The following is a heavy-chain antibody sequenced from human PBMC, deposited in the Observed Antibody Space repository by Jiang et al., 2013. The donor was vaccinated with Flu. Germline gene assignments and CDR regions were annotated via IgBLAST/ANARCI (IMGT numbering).Heavy chain of an antibody. CDR2: INPSGGST. CDR1: GYTFTSYY. CDR3: ARESLGRSGYDVNWFDP. Sequence: SGAEVKKPGASVKVSCKASGYTFTSYYMHWVRQAPGQGLEWMGIINPSGGSTSYAQKFQGRVTMTRDTSTSTVYMELSSLRSEDTAVYYCARESLGRSGYDVNWFDPWGQGTLVTVSS. V-gene: IGHV1-46*01. D-gene: IGHD5-12*01. J-gene: IGHJ5*02.